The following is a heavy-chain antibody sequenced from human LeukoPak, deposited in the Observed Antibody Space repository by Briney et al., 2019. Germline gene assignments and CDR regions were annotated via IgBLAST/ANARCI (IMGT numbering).Heavy chain of an antibody. Sequence: SETLSLTYVVYGGSFSGYYWSWIRQPPGKGLEWIGEINHSGSTNYNPSLKSRVTISVDTSKNQFSLKLSSVTAADTAVYYCARGPCSGGSCYPDYYGMDVWGQGTTVTVSS. J-gene: IGHJ6*02. V-gene: IGHV4-34*01. D-gene: IGHD2-15*01. CDR2: INHSGST. CDR1: GGSFSGYY. CDR3: ARGPCSGGSCYPDYYGMDV.